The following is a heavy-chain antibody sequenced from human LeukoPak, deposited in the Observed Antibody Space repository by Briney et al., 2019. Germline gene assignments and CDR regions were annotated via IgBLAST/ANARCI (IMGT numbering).Heavy chain of an antibody. V-gene: IGHV1-69*13. D-gene: IGHD6-19*01. CDR2: IIPIFGTA. CDR3: ARDARMGSGSIRSWFDP. Sequence: SVKVSCKASGGTFSSYAISWVRQAPGQGLEWMGGIIPIFGTANYAQKFQGRVTITADESTSTAYMELSSLRSEDTAVYYCARDARMGSGSIRSWFDPWGQGTLVTVSS. J-gene: IGHJ5*02. CDR1: GGTFSSYA.